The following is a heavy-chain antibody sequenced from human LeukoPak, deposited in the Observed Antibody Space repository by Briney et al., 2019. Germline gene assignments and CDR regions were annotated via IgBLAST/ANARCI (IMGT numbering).Heavy chain of an antibody. J-gene: IGHJ4*02. CDR2: ISSSGSTI. D-gene: IGHD1-7*01. CDR3: ARGGLELNFDY. V-gene: IGHV3-48*03. Sequence: GGSLRLSCAASGFTFSSYEMNWVRQAPGKGLEWVSYISSSGSTIYYADSVKGRFTISRDNAKNSLYLQMNSLRAEDTAVYYCARGGLELNFDYWGQGTLVTVSS. CDR1: GFTFSSYE.